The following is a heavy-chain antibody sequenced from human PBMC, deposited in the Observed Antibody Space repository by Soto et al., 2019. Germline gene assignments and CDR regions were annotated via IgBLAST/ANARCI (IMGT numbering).Heavy chain of an antibody. J-gene: IGHJ4*02. CDR1: GFTFSSYA. Sequence: GGSLRLSCAASGFTFSSYAMHWVRQAPGKGLEWVAVISYDGSNKYYADSVKGRFTISRDNSKNTLYLQMNSLRAEDTAVYYCARTSPDTALPHLFDYWGQRTLVTVSS. D-gene: IGHD5-18*01. CDR2: ISYDGSNK. V-gene: IGHV3-30-3*01. CDR3: ARTSPDTALPHLFDY.